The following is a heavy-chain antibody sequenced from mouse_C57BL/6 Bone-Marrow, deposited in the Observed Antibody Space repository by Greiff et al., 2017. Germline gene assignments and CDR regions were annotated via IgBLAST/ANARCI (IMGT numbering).Heavy chain of an antibody. CDR1: GYTFTSYW. J-gene: IGHJ3*01. D-gene: IGHD2-3*01. V-gene: IGHV1-55*01. Sequence: QVQLQQPGAELVKPGASVKLSCKASGYTFTSYWMHWVKQRPGQGLEWIGEIYPGSGSTNYNEKFKSKATLTVDKPSSTAYMQLSSLTSEDSAVYYCARRGLLLSYWGQGTLVTVSA. CDR2: IYPGSGST. CDR3: ARRGLLLSY.